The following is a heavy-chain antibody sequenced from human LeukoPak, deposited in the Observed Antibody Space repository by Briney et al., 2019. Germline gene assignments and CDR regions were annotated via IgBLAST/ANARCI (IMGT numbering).Heavy chain of an antibody. D-gene: IGHD4-17*01. CDR3: AKDSSVPYGITD. J-gene: IGHJ4*02. CDR1: GFTFSKYA. CDR2: ISPSDGNT. Sequence: GGSLRLSCAASGFTFSKYAMSWVRQVPGKGLEWVSAISPSDGNTFYAGSVKGRFTISGDNFKNTLSLQMNSLRAEDTALYYCAKDSSVPYGITDWGQGTLVTVSS. V-gene: IGHV3-23*01.